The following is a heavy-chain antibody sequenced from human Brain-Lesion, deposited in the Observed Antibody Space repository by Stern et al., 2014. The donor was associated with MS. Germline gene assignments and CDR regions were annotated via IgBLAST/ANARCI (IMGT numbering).Heavy chain of an antibody. CDR2: FNPNTGGT. V-gene: IGHV1-2*02. J-gene: IGHJ6*02. Sequence: QMQLVQSGAEVKKPGASVKVSCKTSGYIFTGYYIHWVRQAPGQGLEWMAWFNPNTGGTKYAQKFQGRVTMSRDTSSSTAYVELSSLTSDDTAVYYCARDQRGITIFGVVTDYYYLGMDVWGQGTTVTVSS. D-gene: IGHD3-3*01. CDR3: ARDQRGITIFGVVTDYYYLGMDV. CDR1: GYIFTGYY.